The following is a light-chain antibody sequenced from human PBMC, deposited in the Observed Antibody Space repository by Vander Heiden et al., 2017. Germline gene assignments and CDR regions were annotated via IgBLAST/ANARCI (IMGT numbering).Light chain of an antibody. Sequence: DIVMTQSPFSLPVTPGEPASISCRSSQSLLHSNGYNYLDWYLQKPGQSPQLLIYLGSNRASGVPDRFSGSGSGTDFTLKISRVEAEDVGVYYCRQALQTPLTFGGGTKVEIK. CDR2: LGS. CDR3: RQALQTPLT. J-gene: IGKJ4*01. CDR1: QSLLHSNGYNY. V-gene: IGKV2-28*01.